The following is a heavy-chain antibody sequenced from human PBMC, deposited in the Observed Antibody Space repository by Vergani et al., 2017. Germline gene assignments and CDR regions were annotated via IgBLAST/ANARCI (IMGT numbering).Heavy chain of an antibody. J-gene: IGHJ3*02. CDR1: GFTFSDHY. Sequence: EVQMVESGGGLVKPGGSLRLSCVASGFTFSDHYMDWVRQAPGKGLEWVGRIRNKANDYTTQYAASVKGRFTISRDDSKSIAYLQMNNLQTEDTAMYYCVRDQVTMLRGSDALDIWGQGTMVTVSS. CDR2: IRNKANDYTT. CDR3: VRDQVTMLRGSDALDI. D-gene: IGHD3-10*01. V-gene: IGHV3-72*01.